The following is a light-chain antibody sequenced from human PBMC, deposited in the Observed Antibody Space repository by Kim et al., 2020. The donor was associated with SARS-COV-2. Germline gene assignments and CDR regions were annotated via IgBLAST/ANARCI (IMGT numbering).Light chain of an antibody. CDR1: NIGSKS. CDR2: YDS. CDR3: QVWDSSSDHYV. V-gene: IGLV3-21*04. Sequence: YELTQQPSVSVAPGKTARITCGGNNIGSKSVHWYQQKPGQAPVLVIYYDSDRPSGIPERFSGSNSGNTATLTISRVEAGDEADYYCQVWDSSSDHYVFGTVTKVTVL. J-gene: IGLJ1*01.